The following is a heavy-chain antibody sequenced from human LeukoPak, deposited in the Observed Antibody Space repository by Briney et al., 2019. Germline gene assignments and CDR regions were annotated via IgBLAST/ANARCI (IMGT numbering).Heavy chain of an antibody. CDR1: GGSFSGYY. CDR2: INHSGST. V-gene: IGHV4-34*01. Sequence: SETLSLTCAVYGGSFSGYYWSWIRQPPGKGLEWIGEINHSGSTNYNPSLKSRVTISVDTSKNQFSLKLSSVTAADTAVYYCAGGVPAATFHGMDVWGQGTTVTVSS. D-gene: IGHD2-2*01. J-gene: IGHJ6*02. CDR3: AGGVPAATFHGMDV.